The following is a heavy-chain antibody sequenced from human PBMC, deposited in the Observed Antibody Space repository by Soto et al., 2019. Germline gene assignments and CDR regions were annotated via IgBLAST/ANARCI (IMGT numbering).Heavy chain of an antibody. CDR2: MNPNSGNT. D-gene: IGHD2-15*01. CDR3: ARGVMVGVNCYYLYY. J-gene: IGHJ4*02. V-gene: IGHV1-8*01. CDR1: GYTFTSYD. Sequence: GASVKVSCKASGYTFTSYDINWVRQATGQGLEWMGWMNPNSGNTAYAQRFQGRLTMTRNTSISTAYMELSSLRSEDTAVYYCARGVMVGVNCYYLYYWGQGTLVTVSS.